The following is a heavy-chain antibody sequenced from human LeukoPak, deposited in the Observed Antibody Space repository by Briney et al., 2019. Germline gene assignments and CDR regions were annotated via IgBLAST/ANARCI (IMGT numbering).Heavy chain of an antibody. D-gene: IGHD3-10*01. CDR1: GFTVSTYA. J-gene: IGHJ4*02. CDR3: AREEEWYASGTYYKGFDS. Sequence: GGSLRLSCAASGFTVSTYAMSWVRQAPGKGLELVSCISTRSTYRYDAESVKGQFTISSDNAKNSLYLQMNSLRDDDTAVYYCAREEEWYASGTYYKGFDSWGQGTLVTVSS. CDR2: ISTRSTYR. V-gene: IGHV3-21*01.